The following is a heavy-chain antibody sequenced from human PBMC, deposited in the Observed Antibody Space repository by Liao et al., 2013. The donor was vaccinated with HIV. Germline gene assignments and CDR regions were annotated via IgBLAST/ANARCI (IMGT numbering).Heavy chain of an antibody. CDR2: ISSSGRV. CDR3: ARSIAATYYMDV. CDR1: GDFISNYY. J-gene: IGHJ6*03. V-gene: IGHV4-4*07. Sequence: QVQLQESGPGLVKPSETLSLTCTVSGDTVSGDFISNYYWSWIRQPAGKGLEWIGHISSSGRVNYNPSLMSRVTMSIDTSKNQFSLKLSSVTAADTAVYYCARSIAATYYMDVWGKGTTVTVSS. D-gene: IGHD6-6*01.